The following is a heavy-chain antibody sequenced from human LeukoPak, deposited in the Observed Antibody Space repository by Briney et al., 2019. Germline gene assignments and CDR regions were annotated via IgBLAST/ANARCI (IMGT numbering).Heavy chain of an antibody. J-gene: IGHJ4*02. CDR1: GTSNSGHY. CDR2: IHYSGRT. Sequence: PSETLSLTCTVSGTSNSGHYWGWIRQPPGKGLEWIGYIHYSGRTDYNPSLKSRVTLSLGTSKKQFSLNLRSVSAADTAVYYCVRENYFDKWGPGTLVTVSS. V-gene: IGHV4-59*11. CDR3: VRENYFDK.